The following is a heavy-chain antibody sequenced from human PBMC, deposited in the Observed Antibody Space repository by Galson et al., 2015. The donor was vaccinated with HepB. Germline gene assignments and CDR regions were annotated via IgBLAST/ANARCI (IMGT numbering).Heavy chain of an antibody. CDR1: RFAFSDHC. Sequence: SLRLSCAASRFAFSDHCMTWVRHSPGKGLEWVATIKRDGSEKFYVDSVEGRFTISRDNARYSLYLQMDNVRGEDTAVYFCARGGRSTSYYWEFWGQGTLVTVSS. V-gene: IGHV3-7*01. CDR2: IKRDGSEK. CDR3: ARGGRSTSYYWEF. D-gene: IGHD2-2*01. J-gene: IGHJ1*01.